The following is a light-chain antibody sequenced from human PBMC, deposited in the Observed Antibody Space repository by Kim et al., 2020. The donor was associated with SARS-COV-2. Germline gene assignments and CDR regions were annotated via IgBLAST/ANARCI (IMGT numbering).Light chain of an antibody. CDR3: LLSYSGAWV. Sequence: PGGPVTLTCGSSTGTVTSGHYPYWFQQKPGQAPRTLIYDTNNKHSWTPARFSGSVVGGKAALTLSGAQPEDEADYYCLLSYSGAWVFGGGTQLTVL. J-gene: IGLJ3*02. CDR1: TGTVTSGHY. CDR2: DTN. V-gene: IGLV7-46*01.